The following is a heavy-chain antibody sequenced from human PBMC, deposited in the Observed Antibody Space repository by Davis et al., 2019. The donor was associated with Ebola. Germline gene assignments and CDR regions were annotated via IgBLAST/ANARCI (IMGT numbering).Heavy chain of an antibody. Sequence: GESLKISCLASHYDVGSNFLSWVRQAPGKGLEWISVMSNTGETYYIESVRCRFTISRDNSKNTFYLQMNSLRVEDTAVYYCPVGHYSGPHGWGQGVLVTVSS. J-gene: IGHJ4*02. V-gene: IGHV3-53*01. D-gene: IGHD6-19*01. CDR1: HYDVGSNF. CDR3: PVGHYSGPHG. CDR2: MSNTGET.